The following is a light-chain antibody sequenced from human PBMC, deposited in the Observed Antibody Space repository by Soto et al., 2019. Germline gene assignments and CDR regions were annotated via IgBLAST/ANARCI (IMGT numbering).Light chain of an antibody. Sequence: QLTQAPSLLSASVGDRVTITCRASPSIGSYLNWYQHKPGEAPKLLIFAADTLKSGVPSRFSVSGFNKEFTLTVTRLQPQQFATYYGQQNYDVPYTFGLGT. V-gene: IGKV1-39*01. CDR3: QQNYDVPYT. CDR1: PSIGSY. J-gene: IGKJ2*01. CDR2: AAD.